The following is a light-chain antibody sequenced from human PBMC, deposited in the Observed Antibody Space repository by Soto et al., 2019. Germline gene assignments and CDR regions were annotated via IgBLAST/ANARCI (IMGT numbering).Light chain of an antibody. Sequence: EIVLTQSPGTLSLSPGDRATLSCRASQSVTSNYLAWYQQKPGQAPRLLLYGASRRAIGIPDRFSGSGSGTDFTLTINRLEPEDFAVYYCQQYDTSPPLTFGGGTKVEIK. J-gene: IGKJ4*01. CDR2: GAS. CDR1: QSVTSNY. CDR3: QQYDTSPPLT. V-gene: IGKV3-20*01.